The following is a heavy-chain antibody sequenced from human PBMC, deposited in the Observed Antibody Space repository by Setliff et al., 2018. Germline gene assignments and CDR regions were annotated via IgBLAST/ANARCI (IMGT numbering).Heavy chain of an antibody. CDR3: ARGRNVASHLLDS. Sequence: PSETLSLTCTVSGGPISSYFWSWIRQPPGKGLEWIGYISHLGITSYNPSLKSRATISVDTSKNQFSLQLTSVTAADTAVYYCARGRNVASHLLDSWGQGTLVTVSS. V-gene: IGHV4-59*12. CDR2: ISHLGIT. D-gene: IGHD6-6*01. J-gene: IGHJ4*02. CDR1: GGPISSYF.